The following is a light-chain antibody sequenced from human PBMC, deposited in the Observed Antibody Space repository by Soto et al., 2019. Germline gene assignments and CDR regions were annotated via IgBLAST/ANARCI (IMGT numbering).Light chain of an antibody. V-gene: IGLV2-11*01. CDR2: DVS. Sequence: QSALTQPRSVSGSPGQSVTISCTGTSSDVGGYNYVSWYQQHPGKAPKLMIYDVSKRPSGVPDRFSGSKSGNAASLTISGLQDEDEDDYYRCSYAGSYTYVFGTGTKVTVL. J-gene: IGLJ1*01. CDR3: CSYAGSYTYV. CDR1: SSDVGGYNY.